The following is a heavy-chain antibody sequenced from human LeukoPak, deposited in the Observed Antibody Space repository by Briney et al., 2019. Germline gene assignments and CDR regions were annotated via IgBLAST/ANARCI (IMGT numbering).Heavy chain of an antibody. J-gene: IGHJ4*02. Sequence: SETLSLTCAVYGGSFSGYYWSWIRQPPGKGLEWIGEINHSGSTNYNPSLKSRVTISVDTSKNQFSLRLSSVTAADTAVYYRASLTMIVVPWGQGTLVTVSS. CDR1: GGSFSGYY. CDR3: ASLTMIVVP. V-gene: IGHV4-34*01. CDR2: INHSGST. D-gene: IGHD3-22*01.